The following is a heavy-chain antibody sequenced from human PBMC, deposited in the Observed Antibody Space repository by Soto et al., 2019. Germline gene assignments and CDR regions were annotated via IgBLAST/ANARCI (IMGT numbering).Heavy chain of an antibody. CDR3: ARGGGSGWLEFCDS. V-gene: IGHV3-53*01. CDR2: IYRGGGT. Sequence: EVQLVESGGGLIQPGGSLRLSCAASGFSVSGSYMGWVRQAPGKGLEGVSVIYRGGGTDYVDSVKGRVTITRDNSENTRDLQRNSRRADDTAVYYWARGGGSGWLEFCDSGGQGALVTVSS. CDR1: GFSVSGSY. J-gene: IGHJ4*02. D-gene: IGHD6-19*01.